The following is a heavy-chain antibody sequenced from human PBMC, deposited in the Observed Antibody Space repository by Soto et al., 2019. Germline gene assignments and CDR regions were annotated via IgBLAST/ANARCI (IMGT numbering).Heavy chain of an antibody. CDR3: ARQGYCSGGSCYSVWFDP. D-gene: IGHD2-15*01. J-gene: IGHJ5*02. CDR2: IYYSGST. Sequence: SETLSLTCTVSGGSISSSSYYWGWIRQPPGKGLEWIGSIYYSGSTYYNPSLKSRVTISVDTSKNQFSLKLGSVTAADTAVYYCARQGYCSGGSCYSVWFDPWGQGTLVTVSS. CDR1: GGSISSSSYY. V-gene: IGHV4-39*01.